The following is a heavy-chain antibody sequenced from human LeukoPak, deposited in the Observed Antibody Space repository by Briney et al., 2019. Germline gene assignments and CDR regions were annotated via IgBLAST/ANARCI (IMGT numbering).Heavy chain of an antibody. V-gene: IGHV4-34*01. Sequence: SETLSLTCAVYGGSFSGYYWSWIRQPPGKGLEWIGEINHSGSTNYNPSLKSRVTISVDTSKNQFSLKLSSVTAADTAVYYRARGLTIRDWGQGTLVTVSS. CDR2: INHSGST. J-gene: IGHJ4*02. D-gene: IGHD3-10*01. CDR1: GGSFSGYY. CDR3: ARGLTIRD.